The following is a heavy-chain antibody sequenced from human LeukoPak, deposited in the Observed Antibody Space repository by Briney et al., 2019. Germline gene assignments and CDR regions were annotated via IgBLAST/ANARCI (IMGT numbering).Heavy chain of an antibody. J-gene: IGHJ5*02. D-gene: IGHD4-17*01. V-gene: IGHV6-1*01. CDR3: AREFDYGDYAWFDP. CDR1: GDSVSSKSTA. CDR2: TYYRSKWYN. Sequence: SQTLSLTCAISGDSVSSKSTAWNWIRQSPSRGLEWLGRTYYRSKWYNGYAVSVKSRITINPDTSKNQFSLQLNSVTPEDTAVYYCAREFDYGDYAWFDPWGQGTLVTVSS.